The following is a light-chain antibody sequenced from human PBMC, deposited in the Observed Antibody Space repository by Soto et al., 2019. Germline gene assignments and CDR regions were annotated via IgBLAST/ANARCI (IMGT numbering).Light chain of an antibody. V-gene: IGKV3-11*01. J-gene: IGKJ4*01. CDR1: RRVGTF. CDR2: AAS. CDR3: QQRSEWPLT. Sequence: VVLTQSPAILSLSPGERATLSCRASRRVGTFLTWYQHKPGQAPRLLIHAASDGAPGVPTRFSGSGSGTDFPLTIRSLEPEDFAVYYCQQRSEWPLTFGGGTKVEIK.